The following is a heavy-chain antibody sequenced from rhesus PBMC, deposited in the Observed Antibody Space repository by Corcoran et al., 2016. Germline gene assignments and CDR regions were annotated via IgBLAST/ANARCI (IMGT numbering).Heavy chain of an antibody. V-gene: IGHV3S5*01. CDR3: AKDGGNFGGYGLDS. CDR1: GFTCSRYG. Sequence: EVQLVETGGGLVQPGGYPRLPCAGSGFTCSRYGMGWVRQAPGKGLEWVSGISYTGGSTYYADSVKGRFTISRDNSKNTLSLQMNSLRAEDTAVYYCAKDGGNFGGYGLDSWGQGVVVTVSS. J-gene: IGHJ6*01. CDR2: ISYTGGST. D-gene: IGHD4-35*01.